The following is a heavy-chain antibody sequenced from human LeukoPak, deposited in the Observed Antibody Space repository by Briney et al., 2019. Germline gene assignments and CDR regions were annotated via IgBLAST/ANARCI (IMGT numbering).Heavy chain of an antibody. Sequence: ASVKVSCKASGYTFTSYDINWVRQATGQGLEWMGRMNPNSGNTGYAQKFQGRVTITRNTSISTAYMELSSVRSEDTAVYYCARGGYCSSTSCYRYWGQGTLVTVSS. V-gene: IGHV1-8*03. CDR2: MNPNSGNT. CDR1: GYTFTSYD. CDR3: ARGGYCSSTSCYRY. D-gene: IGHD2-2*02. J-gene: IGHJ4*02.